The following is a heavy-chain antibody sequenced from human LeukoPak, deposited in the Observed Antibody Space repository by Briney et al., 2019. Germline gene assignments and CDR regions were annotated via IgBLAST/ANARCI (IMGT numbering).Heavy chain of an antibody. CDR2: INAYNGNT. CDR3: ARDAHRSESDY. V-gene: IGHV1-18*01. D-gene: IGHD5-24*01. CDR1: GYSFSRYG. Sequence: ASVKVSCKASGYSFSRYGITWVRQAPGQGLEWMGWINAYNGNTNSAQRLHGRVTMTTDTSTSTAYLELRNLRSDDTAIYYCARDAHRSESDYWGQGNLVTVSS. J-gene: IGHJ4*02.